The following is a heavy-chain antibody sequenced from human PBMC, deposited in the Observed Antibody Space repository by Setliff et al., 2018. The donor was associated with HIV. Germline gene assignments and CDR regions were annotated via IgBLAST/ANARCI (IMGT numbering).Heavy chain of an antibody. CDR1: GGSFSGYY. J-gene: IGHJ1*01. CDR3: ARGVPDYGDYAEYFHP. V-gene: IGHV4-34*01. CDR2: IYHSGST. Sequence: PSETLSLTCAVYGGSFSGYYWGWIRQPPGKGLEWIGSIYHSGSTHNNPSLKRRVTISVDTSKNQFSLKLNSVTAADTAVYYCARGVPDYGDYAEYFHPWGQGTPVTVSS. D-gene: IGHD4-17*01.